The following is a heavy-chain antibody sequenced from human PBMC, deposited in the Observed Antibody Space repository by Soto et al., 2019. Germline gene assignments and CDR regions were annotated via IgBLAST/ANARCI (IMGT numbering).Heavy chain of an antibody. J-gene: IGHJ6*02. CDR2: IYPGDSDT. D-gene: IGHD2-15*01. CDR1: GYSFTSYW. V-gene: IGHV5-51*01. Sequence: GESLKISCKGSGYSFTSYWIGWVRQMPGKGLEWMGIIYPGDSDTRYSPSFQGQVTISADKSISTAYLQWSSLKASDTAMYYCARQFHGYCSGGSCPHYGMDVWGQGTTVTVSS. CDR3: ARQFHGYCSGGSCPHYGMDV.